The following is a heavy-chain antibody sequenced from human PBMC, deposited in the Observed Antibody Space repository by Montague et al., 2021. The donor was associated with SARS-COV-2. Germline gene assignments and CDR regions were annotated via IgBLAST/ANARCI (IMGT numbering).Heavy chain of an antibody. CDR2: RYNDGRN. D-gene: IGHD3-22*01. J-gene: IGHJ4*02. Sequence: SETLSLTCAVSGGSISTSNWWTCVRQPPGKGLQWIGERYNDGRNNYTPSIKSRVITSLDKSKNQFSLHLTSVTAADTAIYYCTRDHDDSSVSFDCWGPGTLVTVSS. CDR3: TRDHDDSSVSFDC. CDR1: GGSISTSNW. V-gene: IGHV4-4*02.